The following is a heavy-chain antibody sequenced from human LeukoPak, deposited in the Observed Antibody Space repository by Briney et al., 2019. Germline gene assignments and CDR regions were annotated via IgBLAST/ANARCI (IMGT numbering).Heavy chain of an antibody. J-gene: IGHJ4*02. V-gene: IGHV4-34*12. CDR3: ESGFSQGVWGSYRFAPYYFDY. Sequence: SETLSLTCAVYGGSFSGFYWGWIRQPPGKGMEWIGEIISSVSTNYNPSLKRGVTISVDTSKKQFSLKLRSVTAADTAVYYCESGFSQGVWGSYRFAPYYFDYWGQGTLVTVSS. CDR2: IISSVST. CDR1: GGSFSGFY. D-gene: IGHD3-16*02.